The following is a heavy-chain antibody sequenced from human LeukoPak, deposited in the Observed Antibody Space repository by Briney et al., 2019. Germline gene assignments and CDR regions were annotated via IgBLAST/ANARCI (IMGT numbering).Heavy chain of an antibody. CDR1: GGSISSYY. V-gene: IGHV4-59*08. J-gene: IGHJ6*02. Sequence: SETLSLTCTVYGGSISSYYWSWIRKPPGKGQERIGYIYYSGSTNYNPSLNSRLTITVDTSKNQFSLKLSSVTAADTAVYYCACLAVAGTFYYYYGMDVWGQGTTVTVSS. CDR2: IYYSGST. D-gene: IGHD6-19*01. CDR3: ACLAVAGTFYYYYGMDV.